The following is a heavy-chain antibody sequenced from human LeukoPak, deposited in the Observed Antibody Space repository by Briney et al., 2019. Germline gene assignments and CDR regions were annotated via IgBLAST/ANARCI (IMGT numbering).Heavy chain of an antibody. CDR2: IIPILGIA. D-gene: IGHD3-3*01. Sequence: ASVKVSCKAFGGTFSSYAISWVRQAPGQGLEWMGRIIPILGIANYAQKFQGRVTITADKSTSTAYMELSSLRSEDTAVYYCARQPEGLEHAHSWGQGTLVTVSS. V-gene: IGHV1-69*04. CDR1: GGTFSSYA. CDR3: ARQPEGLEHAHS. J-gene: IGHJ5*02.